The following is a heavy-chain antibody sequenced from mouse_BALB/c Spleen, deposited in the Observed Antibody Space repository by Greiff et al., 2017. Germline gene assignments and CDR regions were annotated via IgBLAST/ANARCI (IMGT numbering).Heavy chain of an antibody. J-gene: IGHJ2*01. V-gene: IGHV14-3*02. CDR3: ASDGNYGC. CDR1: GFNIKDTY. Sequence: VQLKESGAELVKPGASVKLSCTASGFNIKDTYMHWVKQRPEQGLERIGRIDPANGNTKYDPKFQGKATITADTSSNTAYLQLSSLTSEDTAVYYCASDGNYGCWGQGTTLTVSS. D-gene: IGHD1-2*01. CDR2: IDPANGNT.